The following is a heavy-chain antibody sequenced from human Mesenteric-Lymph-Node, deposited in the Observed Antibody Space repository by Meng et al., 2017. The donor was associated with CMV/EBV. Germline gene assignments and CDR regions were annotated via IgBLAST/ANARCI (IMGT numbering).Heavy chain of an antibody. Sequence: LKISCAASGFTISSYAMHWVRQAPGKGLEWVAVISYDGSNKYYADSVKGRFTISRDNSKNTLYLQMNSLRAEDTAVYYCARGLDYYGSGFDYWGQGTLVTVSS. CDR2: ISYDGSNK. CDR3: ARGLDYYGSGFDY. CDR1: GFTISSYA. V-gene: IGHV3-30*04. J-gene: IGHJ4*02. D-gene: IGHD3-10*01.